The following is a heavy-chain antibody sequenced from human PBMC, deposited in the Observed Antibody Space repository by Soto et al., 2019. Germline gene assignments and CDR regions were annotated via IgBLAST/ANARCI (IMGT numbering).Heavy chain of an antibody. V-gene: IGHV3-23*01. D-gene: IGHD2-15*01. Sequence: GGSLRLSCAASEFTFSRNAMSWVRQAPGKGLEWVSAISGSGGSTYYADSVKGRFTISRDNSKNTLYLQMNSLRAEDTAVYYCAKSAPSGIVVVVAATGYYFDYWGQGTLVTVSS. CDR1: EFTFSRNA. CDR3: AKSAPSGIVVVVAATGYYFDY. CDR2: ISGSGGST. J-gene: IGHJ4*02.